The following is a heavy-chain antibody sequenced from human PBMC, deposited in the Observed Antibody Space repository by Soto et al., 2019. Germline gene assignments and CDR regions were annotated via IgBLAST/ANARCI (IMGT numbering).Heavy chain of an antibody. CDR3: ARSQGSSTSLEIYYYYYYGMDV. CDR1: GGTFSSYA. J-gene: IGHJ6*02. D-gene: IGHD2-2*01. Sequence: QVQLVQSGAEVKKPGSSVKVSCKASGGTFSSYAISWVRQAPGQGLEWMGGIIPISGTANYAQKLQGRGTITADESTSTAYMELSSLRSEDTAVYYCARSQGSSTSLEIYYYYYYGMDVWGQGTTVTVSS. V-gene: IGHV1-69*01. CDR2: IIPISGTA.